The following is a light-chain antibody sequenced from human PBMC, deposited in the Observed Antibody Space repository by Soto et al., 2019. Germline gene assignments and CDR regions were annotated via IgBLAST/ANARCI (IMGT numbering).Light chain of an antibody. CDR1: QSVSTT. Sequence: TQSPATMSVSPGQRASLSSRASQSVSTTVAWYHQKPGQAPRLLIYGASSRATGLPDRFSGSGSGTEFSLTISRLEPEDFAVYYCHQYGISPFGGGTKVDIK. CDR3: HQYGISP. V-gene: IGKV3-20*01. CDR2: GAS. J-gene: IGKJ4*01.